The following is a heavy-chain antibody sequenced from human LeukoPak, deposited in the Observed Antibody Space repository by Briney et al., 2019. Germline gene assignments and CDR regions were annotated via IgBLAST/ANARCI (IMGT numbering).Heavy chain of an antibody. D-gene: IGHD3-10*01. CDR1: GGSISSGSYD. Sequence: PSETLSLTCTVSGGSISSGSYDWYWIRQPAGKGLEWIGHLYTSGSMSYNPSLKSRVIISVDTSKNQFSLKLTSVTAADTAVYYCTKGRGIWGQGTLVTVSS. CDR2: LYTSGSM. V-gene: IGHV4-61*09. J-gene: IGHJ4*02. CDR3: TKGRGI.